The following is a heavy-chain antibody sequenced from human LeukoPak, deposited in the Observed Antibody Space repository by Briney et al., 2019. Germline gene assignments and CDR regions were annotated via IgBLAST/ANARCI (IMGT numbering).Heavy chain of an antibody. CDR2: IYYSGST. Sequence: SETLSLTCTVSGGSISSHYWSWIRQPPGKGLEWIGHIYYSGSTNYNPSLKSRVTISVDTSKNQFSQKLSSVTAADTAVYYCARGLSSGCYSFPAWGQGTLVTVSS. CDR3: ARGLSSGCYSFPA. D-gene: IGHD3-22*01. CDR1: GGSISSHY. V-gene: IGHV4-59*11. J-gene: IGHJ5*02.